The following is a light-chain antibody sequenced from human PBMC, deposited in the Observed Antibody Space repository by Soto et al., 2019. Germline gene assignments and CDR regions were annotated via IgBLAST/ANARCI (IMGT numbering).Light chain of an antibody. V-gene: IGKV3-20*01. CDR3: QKYDTSPYT. J-gene: IGKJ2*01. CDR2: RSS. Sequence: EVVLTQSPGTLSLSPGERASLSCRASQDISSRDLAWYQQRPGQAPRLLIYRSSTRATGIPERFSGSGSGTDFTLTISRLEPEDSAVYFCQKYDTSPYTFGQGTKLEIK. CDR1: QDISSRD.